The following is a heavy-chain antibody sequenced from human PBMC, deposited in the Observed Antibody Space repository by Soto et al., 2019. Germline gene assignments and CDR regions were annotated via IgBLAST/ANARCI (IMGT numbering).Heavy chain of an antibody. CDR1: GYSFTSYW. J-gene: IGHJ3*02. CDR2: IYPGDSDT. V-gene: IGHV5-51*01. Sequence: GESLKISCKGSGYSFTSYWIGWVRQMPGKGLEWMGIIYPGDSDTRYSPSFQGQVTISADKSISTAYLQWSSLKASDTAMYYCARSYYDYIWGSYRYDALDIWGQGTMVTVSS. CDR3: ARSYYDYIWGSYRYDALDI. D-gene: IGHD3-16*02.